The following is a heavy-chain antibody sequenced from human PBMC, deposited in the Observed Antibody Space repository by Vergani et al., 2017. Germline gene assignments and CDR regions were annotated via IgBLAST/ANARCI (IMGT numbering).Heavy chain of an antibody. CDR1: GFTLSNYD. CDR2: IQFDGSNQ. CDR3: AKHFSGWGIDF. J-gene: IGHJ4*02. D-gene: IGHD3-16*01. Sequence: QVQLVESGGGVVQRGGSLTLSCATSGFTLSNYDMQWIRQGPGKGLEFVAFIQFDGSNQYYAESVKGRFTLSRDFSKNTLYLQMNSRRTDDTATYYCAKHFSGWGIDFWGQGTHVIVSS. V-gene: IGHV3-30*02.